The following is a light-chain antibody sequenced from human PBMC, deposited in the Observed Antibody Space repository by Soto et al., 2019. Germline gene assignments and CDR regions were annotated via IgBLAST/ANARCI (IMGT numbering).Light chain of an antibody. Sequence: DSQMTQSPSTLSASVGDRVTITCRASQSVTTWLAWYQPKPGEDPKSLISKASNLQSPVPSSFSASGSGTEFTLNISELQPDDFGTYYWQQYDSYPLTFGGGTQVEIK. CDR1: QSVTTW. V-gene: IGKV1-5*03. CDR2: KAS. CDR3: QQYDSYPLT. J-gene: IGKJ4*01.